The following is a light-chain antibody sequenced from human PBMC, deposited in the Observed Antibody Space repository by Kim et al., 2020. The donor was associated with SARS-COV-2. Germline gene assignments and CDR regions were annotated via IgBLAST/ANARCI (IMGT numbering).Light chain of an antibody. CDR3: NSRDSSGPVV. V-gene: IGLV3-19*01. J-gene: IGLJ2*01. Sequence: VAFGQTVRITCQGDSLRSYYASWYQQKPGQAPVLVIYGKNNRPSGIPDRFSGSSSGNTASLTITGAQAEDEADYYCNSRDSSGPVVFGGGTKLTVL. CDR2: GKN. CDR1: SLRSYY.